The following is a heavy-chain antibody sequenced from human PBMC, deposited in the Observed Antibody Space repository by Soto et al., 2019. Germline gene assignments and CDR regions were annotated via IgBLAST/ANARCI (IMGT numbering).Heavy chain of an antibody. CDR2: IIPIFGTA. CDR3: ATGYSSGWPFDY. V-gene: IGHV1-69*13. Sequence: SVKVSCKASGGTFSSYAISWVRQAPGQGLEWMGGIIPIFGTANYAQKFQGRVTITADESTSTAYMELSSLRSEDTAVYYCATGYSSGWPFDYWGQGTLVTVSS. D-gene: IGHD6-19*01. J-gene: IGHJ4*02. CDR1: GGTFSSYA.